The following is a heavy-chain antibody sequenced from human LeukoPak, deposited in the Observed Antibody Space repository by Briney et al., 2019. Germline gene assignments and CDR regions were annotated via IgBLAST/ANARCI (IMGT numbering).Heavy chain of an antibody. Sequence: PSETLSLTCTVSGGSIISSSYYWGWIRQPPGKGLEWIGSIYYSGNTYYNPSLKSRVTISVVTSNNQFSLKLNSVTAADTAVYYCARVHIPNTYYSGSGSFFDYWGQGTLVTVSS. V-gene: IGHV4-39*07. J-gene: IGHJ4*02. D-gene: IGHD3-10*01. CDR3: ARVHIPNTYYSGSGSFFDY. CDR1: GGSIISSSYY. CDR2: IYYSGNT.